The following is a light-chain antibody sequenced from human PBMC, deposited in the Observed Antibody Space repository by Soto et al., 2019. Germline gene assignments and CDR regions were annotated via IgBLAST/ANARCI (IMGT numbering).Light chain of an antibody. J-gene: IGKJ2*01. V-gene: IGKV1-5*01. CDR1: QSISSW. CDR2: DAS. CDR3: QQSNSYPYT. Sequence: DIQMTQSPSTLSASVGDRVTITCRASQSISSWLAWYQQKPGRAPKVLIYDASILEGGVPSRFSGSGSGTEFTLTISGLQPDDFATYYCQQSNSYPYTFGQGTKLEIK.